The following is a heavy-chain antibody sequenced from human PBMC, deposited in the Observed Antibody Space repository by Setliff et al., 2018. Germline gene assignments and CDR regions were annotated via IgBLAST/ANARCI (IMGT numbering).Heavy chain of an antibody. CDR1: GYTFTDYY. CDR2: INPNTGST. J-gene: IGHJ4*02. D-gene: IGHD6-13*01. Sequence: ASVKVSCKASGYTFTDYYIQWVRQAPGQGLEWMGWINPNTGSTYYRQRFQGRVTMTRDTSISTAYMDVNRLKSDDTAVYYCARDLRAATATGEYYFDFWGQGTLVTAPQ. CDR3: ARDLRAATATGEYYFDF. V-gene: IGHV1-2*02.